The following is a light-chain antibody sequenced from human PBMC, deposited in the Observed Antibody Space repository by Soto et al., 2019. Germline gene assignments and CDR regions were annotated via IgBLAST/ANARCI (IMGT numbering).Light chain of an antibody. J-gene: IGKJ4*01. CDR3: QQRSNWPLT. Sequence: EIVLTQSPATLSLSPGERATLPCRASQSISNYLAWYRQKPGQAPRLLIYDTSNRATGIPARFSGSGSGTDFTLTISSLEPEDFAVYYCQQRSNWPLTFGGGTKVEI. CDR2: DTS. CDR1: QSISNY. V-gene: IGKV3-11*01.